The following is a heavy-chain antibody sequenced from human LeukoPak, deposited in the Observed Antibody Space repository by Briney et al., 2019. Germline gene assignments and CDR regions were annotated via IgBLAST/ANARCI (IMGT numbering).Heavy chain of an antibody. J-gene: IGHJ6*03. CDR3: ARGRRGSGYSWGPYYYYYYMDV. D-gene: IGHD3-9*01. CDR1: GGSFSGYY. CDR2: INHSGST. Sequence: SETLALTCAVYGGSFSGYYWSWIRQPPGKGLEWIGEINHSGSTNYNPSLKSRVTISVDTSKNQFSLKLSSVTAADTAVYYCARGRRGSGYSWGPYYYYYYMDVWGKGTTVTVSS. V-gene: IGHV4-34*01.